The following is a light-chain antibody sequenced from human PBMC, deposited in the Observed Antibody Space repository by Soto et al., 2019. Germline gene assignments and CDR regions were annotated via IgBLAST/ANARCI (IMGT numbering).Light chain of an antibody. CDR1: SSDVGDYDY. Sequence: QSVLTQPRSVSGSPGQSVTISRTGTSSDVGDYDYVSWYQQHPGKAPKLMIYDVSKRPSGVPDRFSGSKSGNTASLTISGLQAEDEADYYCRSYAGSYTYVFGTGTKVTVL. CDR2: DVS. V-gene: IGLV2-11*01. J-gene: IGLJ1*01. CDR3: RSYAGSYTYV.